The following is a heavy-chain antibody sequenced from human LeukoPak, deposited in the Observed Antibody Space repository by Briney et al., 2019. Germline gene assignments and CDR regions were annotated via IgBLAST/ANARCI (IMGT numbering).Heavy chain of an antibody. CDR1: GGSISSSSYY. CDR3: ARDWANDYGDYEFDP. V-gene: IGHV4-39*07. Sequence: SETLSLTCTVSGGSISSSSYYWGWIRQPPGEGLEWIGSIYYSGSTYYNPSLKSRVIISVDTSKNQFSLKLSSVTAADTAVYYCARDWANDYGDYEFDPWGQGTLVTVSS. D-gene: IGHD4-17*01. J-gene: IGHJ5*02. CDR2: IYYSGST.